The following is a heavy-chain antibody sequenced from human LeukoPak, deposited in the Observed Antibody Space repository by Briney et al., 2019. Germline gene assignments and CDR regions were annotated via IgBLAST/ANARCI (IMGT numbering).Heavy chain of an antibody. J-gene: IGHJ4*02. CDR1: GGTFSTFG. CDR2: IIPMSGTV. V-gene: IGHV1-69*06. D-gene: IGHD5-18*01. Sequence: ASVKVSCKASGGTFSTFGISWVRQAPGQGLEWMGGIIPMSGTVNNAQKFQGRVTITADKSTGTAYMELSSLRSDDTAVYYCARETGYAYGRAPLDYWGQGTLVTVSS. CDR3: ARETGYAYGRAPLDY.